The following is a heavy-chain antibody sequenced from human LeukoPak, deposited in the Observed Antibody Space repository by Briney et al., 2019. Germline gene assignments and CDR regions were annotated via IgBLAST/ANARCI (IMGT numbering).Heavy chain of an antibody. V-gene: IGHV3-15*01. J-gene: IGHJ6*03. D-gene: IGHD2-2*01. CDR3: TTVVVPAAFARRDYYYYYMDV. Sequence: GGPLRLSCAASGFTFSNAWMSWVRQAPGKGLEWVGRIKSKTDGGTTDYAAPVKGRFTISRDDSKNTLYLQMNSLKTEDTAVYYCTTVVVPAAFARRDYYYYYMDVWGKGTTVTVSS. CDR1: GFTFSNAW. CDR2: IKSKTDGGTT.